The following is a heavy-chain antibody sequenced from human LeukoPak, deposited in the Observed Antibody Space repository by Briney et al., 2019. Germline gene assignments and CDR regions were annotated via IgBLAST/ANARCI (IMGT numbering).Heavy chain of an antibody. D-gene: IGHD3-22*01. V-gene: IGHV4-59*11. CDR3: ARGFSQNYYDSSGSRTTRNWFDP. CDR1: GGSISSHY. Sequence: ASETLSLTCTVSGGSISSHYWSWIRQPPGKGLEWIGYIYYSGSTNYNPSLKSRVTISVDTSKNQFSLKLSSVTAAGTAVYYCARGFSQNYYDSSGSRTTRNWFDPWGQGTLVTVSS. CDR2: IYYSGST. J-gene: IGHJ5*02.